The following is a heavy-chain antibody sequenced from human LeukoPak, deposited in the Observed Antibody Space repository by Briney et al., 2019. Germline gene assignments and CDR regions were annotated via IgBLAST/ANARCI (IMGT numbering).Heavy chain of an antibody. CDR2: ISGSGGST. CDR1: GFTFSSYA. CDR3: AKEGVSIVGATGVPYYFDY. D-gene: IGHD1-26*01. J-gene: IGHJ4*02. Sequence: GGSLRLSCAASGFTFSSYAMSWVRQAPGKGLEWVSAISGSGGSTYYADSVKGRFTISRDNSKNTLYLQMNSLRAEDTAVYYCAKEGVSIVGATGVPYYFDYWGQGTLVTVSS. V-gene: IGHV3-23*01.